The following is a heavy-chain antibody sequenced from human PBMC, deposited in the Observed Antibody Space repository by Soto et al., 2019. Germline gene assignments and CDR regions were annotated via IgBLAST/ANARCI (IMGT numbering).Heavy chain of an antibody. CDR2: ISAYNGNT. CDR3: ERLYCISTSCYLGMDV. Sequence: QVQLVQSGAEVKKPGASVKVSCKASGYTFTSYGISWVRQAPGQGLEWMGWISAYNGNTNYAQKLQGRVTMTTDTSTSTAYMELRSLRSDDTAVYYCERLYCISTSCYLGMDVWGQGATVTVSS. V-gene: IGHV1-18*01. J-gene: IGHJ6*02. CDR1: GYTFTSYG. D-gene: IGHD2-2*01.